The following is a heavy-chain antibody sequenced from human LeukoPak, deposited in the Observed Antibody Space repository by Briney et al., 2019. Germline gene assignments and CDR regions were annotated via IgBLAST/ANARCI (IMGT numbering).Heavy chain of an antibody. CDR1: GGTFTSYY. D-gene: IGHD4-17*01. CDR3: ARGRRGDYNYYYGMDV. J-gene: IGHJ6*02. Sequence: ASVKVSCKASGGTFTSYYMHWVRQAPGQGLEWMGIINPSGGSTSYAQKFQGRVTMTRGTSTSTVYMELSSLRSEDTAVYYCARGRRGDYNYYYGMDVWGQGTTVTVSS. V-gene: IGHV1-46*01. CDR2: INPSGGST.